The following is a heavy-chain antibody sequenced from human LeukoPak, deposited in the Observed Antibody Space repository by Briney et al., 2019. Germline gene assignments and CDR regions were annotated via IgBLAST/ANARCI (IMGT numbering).Heavy chain of an antibody. CDR3: AKGHNVAAAATYYYGMDV. CDR1: GFTFSNYG. CDR2: ISYDGSNK. V-gene: IGHV3-30*18. D-gene: IGHD6-13*01. J-gene: IGHJ6*02. Sequence: PGGSLRLSCAASGFTFSNYGMHWVRQAPGKGLEWVAVISYDGSNKYYADSVKGRFTISRDNSKNTLYLQMNSLRAEDTAVYYCAKGHNVAAAATYYYGMDVWGQGTTVTVSS.